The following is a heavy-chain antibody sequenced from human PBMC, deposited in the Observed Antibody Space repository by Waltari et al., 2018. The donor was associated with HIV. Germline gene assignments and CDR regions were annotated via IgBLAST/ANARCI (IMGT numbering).Heavy chain of an antibody. J-gene: IGHJ4*02. CDR2: ISYGRTNK. D-gene: IGHD3-22*01. Sequence: QVQLVEPGGGVVQPGRSLRLSCAASGFTFSPYAMHWVRQAPGKGLELVVIISYGRTNKCYANSVEGRFAISRDNSKKTVYLQINSLPCEDTAVYYCSRGGHFYDSRPLDYWGQGTLVTVSS. CDR1: GFTFSPYA. CDR3: SRGGHFYDSRPLDY. V-gene: IGHV3-30*09.